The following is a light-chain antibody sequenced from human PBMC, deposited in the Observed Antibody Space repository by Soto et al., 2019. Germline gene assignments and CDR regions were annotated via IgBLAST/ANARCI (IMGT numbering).Light chain of an antibody. CDR2: DAS. CDR3: QQYDNLPLT. CDR1: QGISSY. Sequence: DIQMTQSPSSFSASTGDRVTISWRASQGISSYLAWYQQKPGKAPKLLIYDASDLETGVPSRFSGSGSGTDFTLTINSLQPEDIATYYCQQYDNLPLTFGGGTKVDI. J-gene: IGKJ4*01. V-gene: IGKV1-33*01.